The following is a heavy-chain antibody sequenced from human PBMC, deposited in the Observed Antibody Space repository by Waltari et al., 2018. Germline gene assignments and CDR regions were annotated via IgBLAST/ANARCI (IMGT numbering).Heavy chain of an antibody. Sequence: EVQLVESGGGLVQPGESLRLSCVASGFTVNGTYMTWVRQPPGKGLEWVSVIYGGGGTYYADSVKGRFTISRDNSKNTLFLQMNTLRADDTAVYFCAGGPVLTTMNHWGQGTPVTVSS. V-gene: IGHV3-66*01. D-gene: IGHD4-4*01. J-gene: IGHJ5*02. CDR3: AGGPVLTTMNH. CDR2: IYGGGGT. CDR1: GFTVNGTY.